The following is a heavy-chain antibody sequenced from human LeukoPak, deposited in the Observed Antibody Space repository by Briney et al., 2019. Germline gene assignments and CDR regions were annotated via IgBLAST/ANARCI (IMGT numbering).Heavy chain of an antibody. J-gene: IGHJ5*02. V-gene: IGHV4-39*07. D-gene: IGHD6-13*01. CDR2: IFYSGST. CDR3: ARSYASSWYWNWFDP. Sequence: SETLSLTCTVSGDSITTTNYYWGWIRQPPGKGLEWIGNIFYSGSTYYSPSLKSRVTISVDTAKNQFSLRLSSVTAADTAVYYCARSYASSWYWNWFDPWGQGTLVTVSS. CDR1: GDSITTTNYY.